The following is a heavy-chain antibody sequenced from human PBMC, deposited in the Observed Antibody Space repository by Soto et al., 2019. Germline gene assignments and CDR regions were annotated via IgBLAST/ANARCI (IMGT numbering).Heavy chain of an antibody. Sequence: QVQLVQSGAGVKKPGSSVKVSCTASGGTFSSYAISWVRQAPGQGLEWMGGIIPIFGTANYAQNFQGRVTITADESTSTDYLELSSPRSEDTAVYYGARDPGVAGRDGDYWGQGTLVTVSS. CDR3: ARDPGVAGRDGDY. J-gene: IGHJ4*02. CDR1: GGTFSSYA. CDR2: IIPIFGTA. D-gene: IGHD6-19*01. V-gene: IGHV1-69*12.